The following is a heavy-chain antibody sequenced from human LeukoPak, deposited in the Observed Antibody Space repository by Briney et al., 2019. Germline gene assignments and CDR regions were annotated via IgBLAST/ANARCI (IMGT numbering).Heavy chain of an antibody. CDR1: GGTFSSYA. Sequence: ASVKVSCKASGGTFSSYAISWARQAPGQGLEWMGRIIPILGIANYAQKFQGRVTITADKSTSTAYMELSSLRSEDTAVYYCARDLGYYYDSSGYPPDYWGQGTLVTVSS. CDR3: ARDLGYYYDSSGYPPDY. D-gene: IGHD3-22*01. J-gene: IGHJ4*02. V-gene: IGHV1-69*04. CDR2: IIPILGIA.